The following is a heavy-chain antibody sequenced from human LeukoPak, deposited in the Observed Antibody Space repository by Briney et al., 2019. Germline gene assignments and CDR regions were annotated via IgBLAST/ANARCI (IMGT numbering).Heavy chain of an antibody. J-gene: IGHJ6*03. D-gene: IGHD2-8*01. Sequence: GGSLRLSCAASGFTFSSYGMSWVRQAPGRGLEWVSAISGSAARTFYADSVKGRFTISRDNSKNTLYLQMNSLRAEDTAVYYCAREVSYYYYMDVWGKGTTVTISS. CDR3: AREVSYYYYMDV. V-gene: IGHV3-23*01. CDR2: ISGSAART. CDR1: GFTFSSYG.